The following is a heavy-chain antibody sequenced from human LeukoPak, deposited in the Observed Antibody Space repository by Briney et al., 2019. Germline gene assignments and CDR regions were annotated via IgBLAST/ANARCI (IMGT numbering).Heavy chain of an antibody. J-gene: IGHJ1*01. CDR2: ISSSLNYI. Sequence: GGSLRLSCAAPGFTFSSYSMNWVRQAPGKGLEWVSSISSSLNYIYYADSVKGRFTISRDNAKNSLYLQMNSLRAEDTAVYYCARGGYSSTLYGRYQHWGQGTLVTVSP. CDR3: ARGGYSSTLYGRYQH. CDR1: GFTFSSYS. V-gene: IGHV3-21*01. D-gene: IGHD6-13*01.